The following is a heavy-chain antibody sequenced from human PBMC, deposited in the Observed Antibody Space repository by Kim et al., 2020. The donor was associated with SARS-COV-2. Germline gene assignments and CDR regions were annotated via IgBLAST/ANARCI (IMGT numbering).Heavy chain of an antibody. CDR1: GFTFDDYA. CDR3: AKGYDSSGYRMFLVDV. J-gene: IGHJ6*02. V-gene: IGHV3-9*01. D-gene: IGHD3-22*01. Sequence: GGSLRLSCAASGFTFDDYAMHWVRQAPGKGLEWVSGISWNSGSIGYTESVKGRFTISRDNAKNSLYLQMNSLRVEDTALYYCAKGYDSSGYRMFLVDVWGQGTTVTVSS. CDR2: ISWNSGSI.